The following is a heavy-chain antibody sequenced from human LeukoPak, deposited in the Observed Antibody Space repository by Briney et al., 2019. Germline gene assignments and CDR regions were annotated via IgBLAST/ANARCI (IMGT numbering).Heavy chain of an antibody. J-gene: IGHJ6*03. Sequence: MSSETLSLTCTVSGASISSTTYYWGWIRQPPRRGLEWIASIYYSGSTYYNPSLKSRVTISVDTSKNQFSLKLSSVTAADTAVYHCARHAGSGNDDYYYYMDVWGKGTTVTISS. CDR1: GASISSTTYY. CDR3: ARHAGSGNDDYYYYMDV. CDR2: IYYSGST. D-gene: IGHD3-10*01. V-gene: IGHV4-39*01.